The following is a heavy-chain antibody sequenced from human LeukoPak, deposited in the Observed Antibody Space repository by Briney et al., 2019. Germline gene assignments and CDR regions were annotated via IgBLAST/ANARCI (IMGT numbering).Heavy chain of an antibody. Sequence: GGSLRLSCAASGFTFSSYGMHWVRQAPGKGLEWVAVISYDGSNEYYADSVKGRFTISRDNSKNTLYLQMNSLRAEDTAVYYCARVTAAAAPWGQGTLVTVSS. D-gene: IGHD6-13*01. V-gene: IGHV3-30*19. CDR3: ARVTAAAAP. CDR2: ISYDGSNE. J-gene: IGHJ5*02. CDR1: GFTFSSYG.